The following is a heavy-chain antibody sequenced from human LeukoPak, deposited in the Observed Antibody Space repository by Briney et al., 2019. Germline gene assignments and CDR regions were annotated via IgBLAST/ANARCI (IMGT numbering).Heavy chain of an antibody. Sequence: ASVKVSCKASGYTFTGYYMHWVRQAPGQGLEWMGWINPNSGGTNYAQKFQGRVTMTRDTSISTAYMELSRLRSDDTAVYYCARGRYGSGNYYNYPLDYWGQGTLVTVSS. CDR3: ARGRYGSGNYYNYPLDY. V-gene: IGHV1-2*02. D-gene: IGHD3-10*01. J-gene: IGHJ4*02. CDR1: GYTFTGYY. CDR2: INPNSGGT.